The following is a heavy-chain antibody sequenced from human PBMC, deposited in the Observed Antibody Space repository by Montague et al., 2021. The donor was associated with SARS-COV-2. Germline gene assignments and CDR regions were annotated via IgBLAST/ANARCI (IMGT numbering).Heavy chain of an antibody. V-gene: IGHV3-7*01. D-gene: IGHD3-10*01. J-gene: IGHJ4*02. CDR2: IKPDGSGQ. Sequence: SLSLSLSASGFTFSNYWMNWARQAPGKGLEWVASIKPDGSGQNYVDSVKGRFTISRDNAKKSLYLQMNSLRVDDTAVYYCARSLFSSGSFWGQGTLVTVSS. CDR1: GFTFSNYW. CDR3: ARSLFSSGSF.